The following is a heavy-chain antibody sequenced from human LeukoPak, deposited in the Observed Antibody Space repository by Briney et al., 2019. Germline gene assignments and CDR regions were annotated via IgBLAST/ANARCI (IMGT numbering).Heavy chain of an antibody. D-gene: IGHD3-22*01. CDR2: ISYDGSNK. CDR1: GFTFSSYG. V-gene: IGHV3-30*18. Sequence: GGSLRLSCAASGFTFSSYGMHWVRQAPGKGLEWVAVISYDGSNKCYADSVKGRFTISRDNSKNTLYLQMNSLRAEDTAVYYCAKDHYYDSSVDYWGQGTLVTVSS. J-gene: IGHJ4*02. CDR3: AKDHYYDSSVDY.